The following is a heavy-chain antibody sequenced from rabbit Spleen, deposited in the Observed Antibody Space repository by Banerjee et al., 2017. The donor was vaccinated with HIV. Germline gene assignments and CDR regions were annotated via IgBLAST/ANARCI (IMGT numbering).Heavy chain of an antibody. CDR1: GFDFSSGYG. V-gene: IGHV1S45*01. D-gene: IGHD8-1*01. CDR2: IYTGSGNT. CDR3: ARDSGSSFSTYGMDL. Sequence: QEQLVESGGDLVQPGGTLTLTCTASGFDFSSGYGMCWVRQAPGKGLEGIGCIYTGSGNTYYTSWPKSRFTISKTSSTTVTLQMTSLTAADTATYFCARDSGSSFSTYGMDLWGQGSLVTVS. J-gene: IGHJ3*01.